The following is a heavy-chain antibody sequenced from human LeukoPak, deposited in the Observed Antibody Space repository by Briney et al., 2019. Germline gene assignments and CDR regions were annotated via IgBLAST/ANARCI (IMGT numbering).Heavy chain of an antibody. CDR1: GYTFTGYG. V-gene: IGHV1-18*01. D-gene: IGHD1-26*01. J-gene: IGHJ3*02. Sequence: ASVKVSCKASGYTFTGYGISWVRQAPGQGLEWMGWISAYNGNTNYAQNLQGRVTMTTDTSTSTAYMELRSLRADDTAVYYCARCSGRNYRAGDAFDIWGQGTTVTVSS. CDR2: ISAYNGNT. CDR3: ARCSGRNYRAGDAFDI.